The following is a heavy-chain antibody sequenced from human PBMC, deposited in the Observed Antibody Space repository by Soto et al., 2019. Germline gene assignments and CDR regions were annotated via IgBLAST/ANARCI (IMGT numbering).Heavy chain of an antibody. V-gene: IGHV4-4*02. CDR2: IYHSGST. CDR1: GGSISSSNW. Sequence: SETLSLTCTVSGGSISSSNWWSWVRQPPGKGLEWIGEIYHSGSTNYNPSLKSRVTISVDKSKNQFSLKLSSVTAADTAVYYCAKVSGSYYYGMDVWGQGTTVT. J-gene: IGHJ6*02. CDR3: AKVSGSYYYGMDV. D-gene: IGHD1-26*01.